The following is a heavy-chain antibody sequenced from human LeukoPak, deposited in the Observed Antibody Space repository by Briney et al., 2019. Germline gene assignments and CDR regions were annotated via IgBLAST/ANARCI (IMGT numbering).Heavy chain of an antibody. Sequence: GASVKVSCKASGYTLTSYGISWVRQAPGQGLEWMGGIIPIFGTANYAQKLQGRVTITADESTSTAYMELSSLRSEDTAVYYCANYYDSSGGLNWGQGTLVTVSS. CDR2: IIPIFGTA. V-gene: IGHV1-69*13. CDR1: GYTLTSYG. D-gene: IGHD3-22*01. CDR3: ANYYDSSGGLN. J-gene: IGHJ4*02.